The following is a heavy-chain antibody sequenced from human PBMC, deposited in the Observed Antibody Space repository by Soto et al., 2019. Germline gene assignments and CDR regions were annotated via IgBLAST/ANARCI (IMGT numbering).Heavy chain of an antibody. D-gene: IGHD2-15*01. CDR2: ISWDGGST. V-gene: IGHV3-43*01. J-gene: IGHJ6*02. Sequence: GGSLRLSCAASGFTFDDYTMHWVRQAPGKGLEWVSLISWDGGSTYYADSVKGRFTISRDNSKNSLYLQMNSLRTEETALYYCAKDLDCSGGSCYPAGTYYYGMDVWGQGTTVTVSS. CDR3: AKDLDCSGGSCYPAGTYYYGMDV. CDR1: GFTFDDYT.